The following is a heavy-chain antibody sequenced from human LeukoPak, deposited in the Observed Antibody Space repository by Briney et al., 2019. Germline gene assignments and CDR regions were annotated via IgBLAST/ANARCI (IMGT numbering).Heavy chain of an antibody. D-gene: IGHD1-1*01. CDR2: SCSIIGCT. CDR1: AFTFSSHP. V-gene: IGHV3-23*01. Sequence: GGSLRLSCAASAFTFSSHPMGWVRRAPGKGLEWVSSSCSIIGCTYYADSVRGRFAISRDDSKNTLYLQMDSLRAEDTAVYYCARISLAPSDNFDSWGQGTLVTVSS. CDR3: ARISLAPSDNFDS. J-gene: IGHJ4*02.